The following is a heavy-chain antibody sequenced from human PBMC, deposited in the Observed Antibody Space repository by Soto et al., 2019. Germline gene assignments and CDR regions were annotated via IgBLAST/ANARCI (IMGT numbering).Heavy chain of an antibody. Sequence: QVQLVQSGAEVKKPGASVKVSCKASGYTFSNYDISWVRQAPGQGLEWMGWISAYNGNTDYAQKLQGRVTMTTDTSTSTASMELRSRRADDTAVYYRARGFRVVGTRWWFDPWGQGTLVTVSS. D-gene: IGHD2-15*01. J-gene: IGHJ5*02. CDR1: GYTFSNYD. CDR3: ARGFRVVGTRWWFDP. CDR2: ISAYNGNT. V-gene: IGHV1-18*01.